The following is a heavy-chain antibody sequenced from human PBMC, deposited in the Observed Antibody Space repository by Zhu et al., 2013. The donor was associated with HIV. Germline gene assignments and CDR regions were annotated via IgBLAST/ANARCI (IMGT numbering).Heavy chain of an antibody. J-gene: IGHJ6*03. Sequence: QVRLVQSGAEVKKPGSSVKVSCKASGSSFKTYGLNWIRQAPGQGLQWMGGIIPIFGTTHYAQPFEDRVTITADDLSNTAYMNLRGLRSEDTAVYFCASVIIFRRFSKGHIDVWGEGTTVSVSS. CDR3: ASVIIFRRFSKGHIDV. CDR1: GSSFKTYG. V-gene: IGHV1-69*01. D-gene: IGHD3-3*02. CDR2: IIPIFGTT.